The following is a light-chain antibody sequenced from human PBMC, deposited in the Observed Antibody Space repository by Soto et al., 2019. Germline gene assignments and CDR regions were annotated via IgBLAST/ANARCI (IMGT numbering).Light chain of an antibody. Sequence: QAVVTQPPSASGTPGQKVFISCSGSSSNIGGTNYAYWYQQLPGAAPKLLMHSNNLRPSGVPERISGSKFGTAASLAISGLRSEDEAVYYCASWDDRLGAVIFGGGTKLTFL. CDR2: SNN. V-gene: IGLV1-47*02. CDR3: ASWDDRLGAVI. CDR1: SSNIGGTNY. J-gene: IGLJ2*01.